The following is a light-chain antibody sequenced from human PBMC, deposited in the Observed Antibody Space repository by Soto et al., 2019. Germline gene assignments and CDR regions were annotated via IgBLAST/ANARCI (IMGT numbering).Light chain of an antibody. Sequence: EIVMTQSPATLSVSPGERATLSCRASQSVSSNLAWYQQKPDQAPRLLIYGASTRATGIPARFSGSGSGTEFTLTISSLQSEDFAVYYCQHYNNWPPITFGQGTRLEIK. CDR1: QSVSSN. V-gene: IGKV3-15*01. J-gene: IGKJ5*01. CDR3: QHYNNWPPIT. CDR2: GAS.